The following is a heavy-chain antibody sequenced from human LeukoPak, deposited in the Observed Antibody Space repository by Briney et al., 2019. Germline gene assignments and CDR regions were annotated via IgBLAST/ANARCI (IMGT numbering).Heavy chain of an antibody. CDR3: ARDGSSTGDWFDP. CDR1: GGPFDRYW. CDR2: IKHDGSEK. V-gene: IGHV3-7*01. D-gene: IGHD2-2*01. Sequence: PGGSLRLSCAASGGPFDRYWMSWVRLAPGKGLEWVANIKHDGSEKKFVDSVKGRFTIFRDNAENSLYLQMNSLRAEDTAVYYCARDGSSTGDWFDPWGQGTLVTVSS. J-gene: IGHJ5*02.